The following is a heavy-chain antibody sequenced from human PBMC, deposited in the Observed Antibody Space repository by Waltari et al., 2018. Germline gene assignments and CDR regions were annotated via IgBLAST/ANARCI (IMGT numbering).Heavy chain of an antibody. J-gene: IGHJ4*02. Sequence: QLVGSGGGVVQPGGSLRLSCAAYGFTFRNYGMHGVRQSPGKGLEWVAVILSDGSNEYYADSVKGRFTISRDNSKNTLYLQMNSLRVQDTAVYYCARGSYSSGCDFWGQGTQVTVSS. CDR1: GFTFRNYG. V-gene: IGHV3-30*03. CDR2: ILSDGSNE. D-gene: IGHD6-19*01. CDR3: ARGSYSSGCDF.